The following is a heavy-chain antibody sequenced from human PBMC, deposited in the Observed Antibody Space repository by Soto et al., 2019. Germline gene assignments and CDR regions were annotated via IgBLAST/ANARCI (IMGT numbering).Heavy chain of an antibody. V-gene: IGHV3-23*01. J-gene: IGHJ6*02. CDR3: AKRFRFGELLPYYYGMDV. CDR2: ISGSGGST. Sequence: GGSLRLSCAASGFTFSSYAMSWVRQAPGKGLEWVSAISGSGGSTYYADSVKGRFTISRDNSKNTLYLQMNSLRAEDTAVYYCAKRFRFGELLPYYYGMDVWGQGTTVTVSS. CDR1: GFTFSSYA. D-gene: IGHD3-10*01.